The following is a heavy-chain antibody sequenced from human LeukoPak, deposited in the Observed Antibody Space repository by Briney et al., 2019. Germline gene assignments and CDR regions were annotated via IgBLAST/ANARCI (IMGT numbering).Heavy chain of an antibody. CDR3: ARDILTGPYYYYYGMDV. V-gene: IGHV4-31*03. CDR2: IYYSGST. D-gene: IGHD3-9*01. J-gene: IGHJ6*02. Sequence: PSETLSLTCTVSGGSISSGGYYWSWIRQHPGKGLEWIGYIYYSGSTYYNPSLKSRVTISVDTSKNQFSLKLSSVTAADTAVYYCARDILTGPYYYYYGMDVWGQGTTVTVSS. CDR1: GGSISSGGYY.